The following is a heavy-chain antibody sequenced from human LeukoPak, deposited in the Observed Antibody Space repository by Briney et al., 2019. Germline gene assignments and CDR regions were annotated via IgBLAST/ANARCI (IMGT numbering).Heavy chain of an antibody. Sequence: ASVKVSCKASGYTFTSNGISWVRKAPGQGLEWMGWISAYDGNTNYAQKLQGRVTMTTDTSTSTAYMELRSLGSDDTAVYYCARAPCYYGSRRLASCRMDVWGQGTTVTVSS. J-gene: IGHJ6*02. D-gene: IGHD3-10*01. CDR2: ISAYDGNT. CDR1: GYTFTSNG. CDR3: ARAPCYYGSRRLASCRMDV. V-gene: IGHV1-18*01.